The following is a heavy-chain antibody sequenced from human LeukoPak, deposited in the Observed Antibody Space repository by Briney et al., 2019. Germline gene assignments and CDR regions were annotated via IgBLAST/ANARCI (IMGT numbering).Heavy chain of an antibody. V-gene: IGHV4-31*03. CDR2: IYYSGST. D-gene: IGHD3-22*01. CDR3: ARGRGATMIVVVYYFDY. CDR1: GGSISNGGYY. J-gene: IGHJ4*02. Sequence: SETLSLTCTVSGGSISNGGYYWSWIRQHPGKGLEWIGYIYYSGSTYYNPSLKSRVTISVDTSKNQFSLKLSSVTAADTAVYYCARGRGATMIVVVYYFDYWGQGTLVTVSS.